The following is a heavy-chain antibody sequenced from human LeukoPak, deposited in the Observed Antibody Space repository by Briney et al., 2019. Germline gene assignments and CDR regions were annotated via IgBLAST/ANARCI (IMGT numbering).Heavy chain of an antibody. Sequence: PSETLSLTCAVSGGSISNNNYFCGWIRQPPGKGLEWIGSLYYSSNTYYNPSLESRVTISVDMSKNQFSLRLNSVTAADTAVYYCASYSYYYDSSGYFDYWGQGTLVTVSS. CDR3: ASYSYYYDSSGYFDY. D-gene: IGHD3-22*01. CDR2: LYYSSNT. J-gene: IGHJ4*02. CDR1: GGSISNNNYF. V-gene: IGHV4-39*01.